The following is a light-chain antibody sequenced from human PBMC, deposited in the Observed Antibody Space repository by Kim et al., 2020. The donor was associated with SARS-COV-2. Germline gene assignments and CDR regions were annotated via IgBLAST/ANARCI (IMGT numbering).Light chain of an antibody. V-gene: IGLV3-19*01. CDR1: SLRSYY. Sequence: SSEPTQDPAVSVALGQTVRITCQGDSLRSYYATWYQQKPGQAPKVVIYGKDNRPSGVPDRFSGSSSGNTAYLTITGTQAGDEADYYCNSRVSNDYVVFGGGTKVTVL. CDR3: NSRVSNDYVV. CDR2: GKD. J-gene: IGLJ2*01.